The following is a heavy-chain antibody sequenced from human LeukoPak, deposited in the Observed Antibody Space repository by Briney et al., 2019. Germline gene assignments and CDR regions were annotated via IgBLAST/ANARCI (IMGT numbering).Heavy chain of an antibody. CDR1: GGTFISYA. CDR2: IIPIFGTA. CDR3: ARAEGSSGWWGDY. Sequence: SVKVSCKASGGTFISYAISWVRQAPGQGLEWMGGIIPIFGTANYAQKFQGRVTITADESTSTAYMELSSLRSEDTAVYYCARAEGSSGWWGDYWGQGTLVTVSS. V-gene: IGHV1-69*13. D-gene: IGHD6-19*01. J-gene: IGHJ4*02.